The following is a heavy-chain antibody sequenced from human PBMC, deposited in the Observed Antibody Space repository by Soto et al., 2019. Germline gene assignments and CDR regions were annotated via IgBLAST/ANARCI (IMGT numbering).Heavy chain of an antibody. D-gene: IGHD3-3*01. CDR2: IYYSGST. Sequence: SETLSLTCTVSGGSISSYYWSWIRQPPGKGLEWIGYIYYSGSTNYNPSLKSRVTISVDTSKNQFSLKLSSVTAADTAVYYWARDTRRYDFWSGRDYYYYGMDVWGQGTTVTVSS. CDR3: ARDTRRYDFWSGRDYYYYGMDV. J-gene: IGHJ6*02. CDR1: GGSISSYY. V-gene: IGHV4-59*01.